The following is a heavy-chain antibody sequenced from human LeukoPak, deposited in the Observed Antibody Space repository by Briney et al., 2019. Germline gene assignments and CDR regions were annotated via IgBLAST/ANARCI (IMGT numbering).Heavy chain of an antibody. D-gene: IGHD6-19*01. V-gene: IGHV3-23*01. CDR1: GFNFRSYG. Sequence: GGSLRLSCEASGFNFRSYGMNWVRQAPGKGLEWVSGITASARTTYYADSVKGRFTISRDNSKNTLSLQMSSLRAEDTAVYYCAKDLDGSGMYGGIDSWGQGTLVTVSS. CDR3: AKDLDGSGMYGGIDS. CDR2: ITASARTT. J-gene: IGHJ4*02.